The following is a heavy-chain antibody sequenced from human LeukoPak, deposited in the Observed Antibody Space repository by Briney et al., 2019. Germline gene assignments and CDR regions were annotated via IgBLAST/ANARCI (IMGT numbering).Heavy chain of an antibody. J-gene: IGHJ4*02. Sequence: WASVKVSCKASGYTFTSYAMHWVRQAPRQRLEWMGWINAGNGNTKYSQKFQGRVTITRDTSASTAYMELSSLRSEDTAVYYCARVRKAAAGTFHYWGQGTLVTVSS. CDR2: INAGNGNT. D-gene: IGHD6-13*01. V-gene: IGHV1-3*01. CDR1: GYTFTSYA. CDR3: ARVRKAAAGTFHY.